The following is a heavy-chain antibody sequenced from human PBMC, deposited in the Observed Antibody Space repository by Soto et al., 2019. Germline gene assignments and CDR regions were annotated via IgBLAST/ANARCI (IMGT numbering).Heavy chain of an antibody. CDR3: ARVYSGGRGGYYTGLGY. D-gene: IGHD3-3*01. J-gene: IGHJ4*02. CDR1: GYTFTSYG. CDR2: ISAYNGNT. Sequence: ASVKVSCKASGYTFTSYGISWVRQAPGQGLEWMGWISAYNGNTNYAQKLQGRVTMTTDTSTSTAYMELRSLRSDDTAVYYCARVYSGGRGGYYTGLGYWGQGTLVTVSS. V-gene: IGHV1-18*01.